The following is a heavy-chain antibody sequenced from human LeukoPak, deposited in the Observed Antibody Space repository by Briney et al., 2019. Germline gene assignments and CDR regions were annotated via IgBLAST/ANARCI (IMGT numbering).Heavy chain of an antibody. CDR3: ARDSLPHYYTSGSQNPADY. J-gene: IGHJ4*02. V-gene: IGHV1-46*01. Sequence: ASVKVSCKASGYTLTSYRIQWVRQAPGQGLEWMGEINPSGGSTSYTQKFQGRVTMTRDTSTSTVYMELSSLTSEDTAVYYCARDSLPHYYTSGSQNPADYWGQGTLVTVSS. D-gene: IGHD3-10*01. CDR2: INPSGGST. CDR1: GYTLTSYR.